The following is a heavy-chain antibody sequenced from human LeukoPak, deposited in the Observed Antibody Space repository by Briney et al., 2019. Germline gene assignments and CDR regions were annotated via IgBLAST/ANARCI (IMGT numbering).Heavy chain of an antibody. D-gene: IGHD6-19*01. CDR3: ARDRGSGWYGDLGY. CDR1: GFPFSTFS. J-gene: IGHJ4*02. V-gene: IGHV3-21*06. CDR2: ISGISDYI. Sequence: PGGSLRLSCAASGFPFSTFSMNWVRQAPGKGLAWVSSISGISDYIFYGDSVKGRFTTSRGNAKNLLYLQMDSLRVEDTAVYFCARDRGSGWYGDLGYWGQRTLVTVSS.